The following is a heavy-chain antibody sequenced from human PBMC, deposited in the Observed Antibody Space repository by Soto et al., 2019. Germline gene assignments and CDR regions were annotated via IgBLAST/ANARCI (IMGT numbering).Heavy chain of an antibody. J-gene: IGHJ5*02. Sequence: SETLSLTCTVSCGSISSGDYYWTWIRQPPGKGLEWIGYIYYNGNTYYNASLKSRLTISVDTSKNQFSLKLNSVTAADTAVYYCARGYGDFDNWFDPWGQGTLVTVSS. D-gene: IGHD4-17*01. CDR1: CGSISSGDYY. CDR2: IYYNGNT. CDR3: ARGYGDFDNWFDP. V-gene: IGHV4-30-4*01.